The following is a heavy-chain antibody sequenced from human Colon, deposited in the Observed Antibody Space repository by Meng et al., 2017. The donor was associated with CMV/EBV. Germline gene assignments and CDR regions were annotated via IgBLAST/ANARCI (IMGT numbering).Heavy chain of an antibody. CDR1: GFTFSSYA. D-gene: IGHD2-2*01. V-gene: IGHV3-30*02. Sequence: GESLKISCVGSGFTFSSYAMNWVRQAPGKGLEWVAFIRYDGSSSLYADSVSGRFSISRDNSKNTLYLQMKNLRPEDTALYYCAKVNTQYCSSVSCPKGGFDPWGQGTRVTVSS. CDR2: IRYDGSSS. J-gene: IGHJ5*02. CDR3: AKVNTQYCSSVSCPKGGFDP.